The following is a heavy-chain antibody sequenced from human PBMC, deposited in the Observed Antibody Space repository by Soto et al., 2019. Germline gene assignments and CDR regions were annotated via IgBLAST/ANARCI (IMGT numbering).Heavy chain of an antibody. J-gene: IGHJ5*02. D-gene: IGHD3-3*01. Sequence: PSETLSLTCTVSGASIRSHDCNWIRQSPGKGLEWIGYIYYNGITNYNPSLRSRVTISVDTSKNQFSLKLRSVTAADTAMYYCASGDTDSFFGTSGGSFDPWGQGTRFTVSS. CDR3: ASGDTDSFFGTSGGSFDP. V-gene: IGHV4-59*11. CDR2: IYYNGIT. CDR1: GASIRSHD.